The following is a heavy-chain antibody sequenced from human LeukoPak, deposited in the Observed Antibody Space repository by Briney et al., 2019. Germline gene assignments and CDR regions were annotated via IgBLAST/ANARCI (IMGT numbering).Heavy chain of an antibody. V-gene: IGHV4-34*01. CDR1: GGSFSGYY. J-gene: IGHJ4*02. Sequence: PSETLSLTCAVYGGSFSGYYWSWTRQPPGKGLEWIGEINHSGSTNYNPSLKSRVTISVDTSKNQFSLKLSSVTAADTAVYYCARGRRSGSYFISFDYWGQGTLVTVSS. CDR3: ARGRRSGSYFISFDY. CDR2: INHSGST. D-gene: IGHD1-26*01.